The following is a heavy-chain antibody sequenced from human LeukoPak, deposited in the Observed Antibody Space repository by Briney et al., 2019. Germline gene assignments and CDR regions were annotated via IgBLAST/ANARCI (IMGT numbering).Heavy chain of an antibody. J-gene: IGHJ4*02. V-gene: IGHV3-23*01. CDR1: GFTFSSNA. CDR3: ARRGGTVTTENYFDF. Sequence: RPGGSLRLSCAASGFTFSSNAMTWVRQAPGKGLEWVSAISGSGGSTYYADSVKGRFTISRDNSKNTLYLQMNSLRAEDTAVYYCARRGGTVTTENYFDFWGQGTLVTVSS. D-gene: IGHD4-11*01. CDR2: ISGSGGST.